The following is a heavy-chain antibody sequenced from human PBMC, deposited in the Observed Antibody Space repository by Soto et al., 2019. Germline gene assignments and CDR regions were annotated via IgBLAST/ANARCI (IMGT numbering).Heavy chain of an antibody. CDR2: IWYDGRSK. V-gene: IGHV3-33*01. J-gene: IGHJ4*02. D-gene: IGHD2-2*01. Sequence: QVQLVESGGGVVQPGRSLRLSCAASGFTFSSYGLHWVRQAPGKGLEWVAVIWYDGRSKYYADSVQGRFTISRDNSKNTLYLQMNGLRAEDTAVYYCARSPCSTSCYVDDYWGQGTLVTVSS. CDR1: GFTFSSYG. CDR3: ARSPCSTSCYVDDY.